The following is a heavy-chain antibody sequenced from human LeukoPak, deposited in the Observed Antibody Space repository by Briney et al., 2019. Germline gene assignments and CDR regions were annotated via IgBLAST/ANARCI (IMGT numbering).Heavy chain of an antibody. V-gene: IGHV4-59*01. D-gene: IGHD2-21*01. CDR1: GGSISSYY. J-gene: IGHJ6*03. Sequence: PSETLSLTCTVSGGSISSYYWSWIRQPPGEGLEWIGYIYYSGSTNYNPSLKSRVTIPVDTSKNQFSLKLSSVTAADTAVYYCARVSVSYYYYYYMDVWGKGTTVTISS. CDR2: IYYSGST. CDR3: ARVSVSYYYYYYMDV.